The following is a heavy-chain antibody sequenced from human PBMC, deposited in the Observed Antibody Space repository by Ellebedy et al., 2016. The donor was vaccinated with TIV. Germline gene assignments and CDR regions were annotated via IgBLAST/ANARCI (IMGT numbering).Heavy chain of an antibody. CDR2: ILPANSDI. CDR3: ARTSGYSGNWGLDL. CDR1: GYSFTSYW. D-gene: IGHD6-13*01. Sequence: GESLKISCQVFGYSFTSYWVGWVRQMPGKGLEWMGIILPANSDIRYSPSFEGQVTISADKSISTAYLQWRSLKASDTAIYYCARTSGYSGNWGLDLWGQGTLVTVSS. V-gene: IGHV5-51*01. J-gene: IGHJ5*02.